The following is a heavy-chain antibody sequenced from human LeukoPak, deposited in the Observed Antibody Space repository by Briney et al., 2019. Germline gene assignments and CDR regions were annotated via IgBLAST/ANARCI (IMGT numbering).Heavy chain of an antibody. J-gene: IGHJ3*02. D-gene: IGHD3-10*01. CDR1: GFTFSSYS. CDR3: ARARVREAFDI. CDR2: ISSSSSYI. Sequence: GGSLRLSCAASGFTFSSYSMNWVRQAPGKGLEWVSSISSSSSYIYYADSVKGRFTISRDNAKNSLYLQMNSLRAEDTAVYYCARARVREAFDIWGQGTMVTVSS. V-gene: IGHV3-21*01.